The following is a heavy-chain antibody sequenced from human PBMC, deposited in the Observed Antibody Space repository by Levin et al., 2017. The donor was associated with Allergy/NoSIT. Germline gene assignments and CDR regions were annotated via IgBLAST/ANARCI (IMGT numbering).Heavy chain of an antibody. Sequence: GASVKVSCKASGYTFTGYYMHWVRQAPGQGLEWMGWINPNSGGTNYAQKFQGRVTMTRDTSISTAYMELSRLRSDDTAVYYCARVGVRYCSGGSCSGAFDYWGQGTLVTVSS. CDR1: GYTFTGYY. J-gene: IGHJ4*02. CDR2: INPNSGGT. D-gene: IGHD2-15*01. V-gene: IGHV1-2*02. CDR3: ARVGVRYCSGGSCSGAFDY.